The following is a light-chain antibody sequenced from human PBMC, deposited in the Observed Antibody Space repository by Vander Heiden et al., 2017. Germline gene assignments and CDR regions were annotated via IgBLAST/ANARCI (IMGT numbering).Light chain of an antibody. CDR1: QDISNY. J-gene: IGKJ3*01. CDR2: VAS. CDR3: QQYDNLPPTFT. V-gene: IGKV1-33*01. Sequence: DLQMTQSPSSLSASVGDRVTITCPASQDISNYLNLYQQKPGKAPKLLIYVASNLETGVPSRFSGSGSGTDFTFTISSLQPEDIATYNCQQYDNLPPTFTFGPGTKVEIK.